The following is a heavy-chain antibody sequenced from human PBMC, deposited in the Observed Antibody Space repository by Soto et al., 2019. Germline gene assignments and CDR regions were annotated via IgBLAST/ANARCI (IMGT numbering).Heavy chain of an antibody. CDR3: ASWGCDFWSGGIDY. Sequence: SETLSLTCTVSGGSVSSGSYYWSWIRQPPGKELEWIGYIYYSGSTNYNPSLKSRVTISVDTSKNQFSLELSSVTAADTAVYYCASWGCDFWSGGIDYWGRGTLVTVSS. J-gene: IGHJ4*02. V-gene: IGHV4-61*01. D-gene: IGHD3-3*01. CDR1: GGSVSSGSYY. CDR2: IYYSGST.